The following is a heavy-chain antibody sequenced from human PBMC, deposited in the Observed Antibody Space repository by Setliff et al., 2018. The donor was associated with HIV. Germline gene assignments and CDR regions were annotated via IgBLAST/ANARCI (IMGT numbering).Heavy chain of an antibody. CDR1: GYAFSTYD. V-gene: IGHV1-8*02. CDR3: ATSPRGTYYDILSGRPRGWFDP. J-gene: IGHJ5*02. Sequence: ASVKVSCKASGYAFSTYDINWVRQTTGRGLEWMGWMNPNSGNTGYAQQFQGRITMTRNSSISTAYMDLSSLTSDDTAVYYCATSPRGTYYDILSGRPRGWFDPWGQGTLVTVSS. D-gene: IGHD3-9*01. CDR2: MNPNSGNT.